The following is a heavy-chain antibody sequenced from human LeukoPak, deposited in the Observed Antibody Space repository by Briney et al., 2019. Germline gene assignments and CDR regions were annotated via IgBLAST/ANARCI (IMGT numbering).Heavy chain of an antibody. D-gene: IGHD3-10*01. J-gene: IGHJ6*03. Sequence: ASVKVSCKASGYTFTSYYMHWVRQAPGQGLEWMGIINPSGGSTSYAQKFQGRVTMTRDTSTSTVYMELSSLRSEDTAVYYCARDGTVLAGVREDYYYYMDVWGKGTTVTIS. CDR1: GYTFTSYY. CDR2: INPSGGST. CDR3: ARDGTVLAGVREDYYYYMDV. V-gene: IGHV1-46*01.